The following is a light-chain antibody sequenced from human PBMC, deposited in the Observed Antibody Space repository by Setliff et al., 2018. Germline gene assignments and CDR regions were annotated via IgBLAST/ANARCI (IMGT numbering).Light chain of an antibody. J-gene: IGLJ1*01. Sequence: QSVLTQPPSASGTPGQTVTISCSGSSSNIEDSSVTWYQQLPGTAPKLLIYNDNQRPSGVPDRFSGSKSGTSASLAISGLQSEDEADYYCSSYAGSNNFPYVFGTGTKVTVL. CDR2: NDN. CDR1: SSNIEDSS. CDR3: SSYAGSNNFPYV. V-gene: IGLV1-44*01.